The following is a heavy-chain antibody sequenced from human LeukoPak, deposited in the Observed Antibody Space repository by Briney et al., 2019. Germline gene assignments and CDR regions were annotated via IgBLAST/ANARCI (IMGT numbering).Heavy chain of an antibody. D-gene: IGHD6-6*01. J-gene: IGHJ4*02. CDR2: IIPILGTA. CDR1: GGTLSSHT. CDR3: ARGLLDSSSPRPFDY. Sequence: SVKVSCKASGGTLSSHTISWVRQAPGQGLEWMGGIIPILGTANYAQKFQGRVTITADGSTSTAYMELNSLRSEDTAMYYCARGLLDSSSPRPFDYWGQGTLVTVSS. V-gene: IGHV1-69*13.